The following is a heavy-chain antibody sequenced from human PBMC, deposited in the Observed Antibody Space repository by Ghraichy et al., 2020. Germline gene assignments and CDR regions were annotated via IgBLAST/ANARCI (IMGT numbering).Heavy chain of an antibody. CDR2: ISSSGANT. CDR1: GLSFSNEA. J-gene: IGHJ2*01. CDR3: TYAHGFNNL. D-gene: IGHD5-24*01. Sequence: GGSLRLSCAASGLSFSNEAMTWVRQTPGKGLEWVSTISSSGANTYYSDSVKGRFTISRDNSKNTLFLQMSSLRAEDTALYYCTYAHGFNNLWGHGTLVTVSS. V-gene: IGHV3-23*01.